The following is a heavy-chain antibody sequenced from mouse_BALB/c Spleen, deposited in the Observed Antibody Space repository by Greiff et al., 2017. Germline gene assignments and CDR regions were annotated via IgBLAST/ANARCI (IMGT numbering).Heavy chain of an antibody. J-gene: IGHJ3*01. CDR3: ARGGSSYTWFAY. Sequence: VQLKQSGPELVKPGASVKISCKASGYTFTDYNMHWVKQSHGKSLEWIGYIYPYNGGTGYNQKFKSKATLTVDNSSSTAYMELRSLTSEDSAVYYCARGGSSYTWFAYWGQGTLVTVSA. CDR1: GYTFTDYN. D-gene: IGHD1-1*01. V-gene: IGHV1S29*02. CDR2: IYPYNGGT.